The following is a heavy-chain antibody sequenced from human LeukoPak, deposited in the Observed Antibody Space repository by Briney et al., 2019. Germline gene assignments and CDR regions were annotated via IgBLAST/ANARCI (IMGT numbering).Heavy chain of an antibody. D-gene: IGHD2-8*01. J-gene: IGHJ4*02. CDR2: ISGSGGST. CDR1: GFTFSSYA. CDR3: AKDYDDIVLMVYAWDY. Sequence: GGSLRLSCAASGFTFSSYAMSWVRQAPGKGPEWFSAISGSGGSTYYADSVKGRFTISRDNSKNTLYLQMNSLRAEDTAVYYCAKDYDDIVLMVYAWDYWGQGTLVTVSS. V-gene: IGHV3-23*01.